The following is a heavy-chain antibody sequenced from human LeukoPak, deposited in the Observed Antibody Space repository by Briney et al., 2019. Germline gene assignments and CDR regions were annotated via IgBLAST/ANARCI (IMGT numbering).Heavy chain of an antibody. Sequence: ASVKVSCKASGYTFTVYYMHWVRQAPGQGLEWMGWINPNSGGTNYAQKFHGMVTMTRDTSISTAYMELSRLRSDDTAVYYCASLVDTAMVNGDDYWGQGTLVTVSS. CDR2: INPNSGGT. V-gene: IGHV1-2*02. D-gene: IGHD5-18*01. J-gene: IGHJ4*02. CDR1: GYTFTVYY. CDR3: ASLVDTAMVNGDDY.